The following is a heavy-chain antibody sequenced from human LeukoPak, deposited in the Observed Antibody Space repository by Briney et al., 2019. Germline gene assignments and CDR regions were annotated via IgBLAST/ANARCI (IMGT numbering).Heavy chain of an antibody. J-gene: IGHJ2*01. CDR2: IKQDGSEK. CDR1: GFTFSSYW. CDR3: AKTPLIWEFAYWYFNL. V-gene: IGHV3-7*03. D-gene: IGHD3-16*01. Sequence: GVSLRLSCAASGFTFSSYWMSWVRQAPGKGLEGVANIKQDGSEKYYVDSGKGRFTISRANAKNSLDLQMNSQGAEAVALYYCAKTPLIWEFAYWYFNLWGRGTLVTVSS.